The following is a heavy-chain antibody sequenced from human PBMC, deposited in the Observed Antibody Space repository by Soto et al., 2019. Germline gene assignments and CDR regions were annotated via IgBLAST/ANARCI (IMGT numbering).Heavy chain of an antibody. Sequence: QVQLVQSGAEVKKPGASVKVSCKASGYTFTSYDIIWVRQATGQGLEWMGWMNPSTGNTDSAEKFQGRLTMTRNTSISTVYMELSSLSFEETAVYYCARGRIIVAGGFDPWGQGNLVTVSS. D-gene: IGHD6-19*01. V-gene: IGHV1-8*01. CDR1: GYTFTSYD. CDR3: ARGRIIVAGGFDP. CDR2: MNPSTGNT. J-gene: IGHJ5*02.